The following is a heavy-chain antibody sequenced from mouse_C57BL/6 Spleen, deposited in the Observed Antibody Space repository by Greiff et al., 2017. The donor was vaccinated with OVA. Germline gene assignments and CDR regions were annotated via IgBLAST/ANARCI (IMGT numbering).Heavy chain of an antibody. CDR2: IDPSDSYT. D-gene: IGHD1-1*01. V-gene: IGHV1-59*01. J-gene: IGHJ4*01. Sequence: QVQLQQPGAELVRPGTSVKLSCKASGYTFTSYWMHWVKQRPGQGLEWIGVIDPSDSYTNYNQKFKGKATLTVDTSSSTAYMQLSSLTSEDSAVYYCATGPHYYGSSDYAMDYWGQGTSVTVSS. CDR3: ATGPHYYGSSDYAMDY. CDR1: GYTFTSYW.